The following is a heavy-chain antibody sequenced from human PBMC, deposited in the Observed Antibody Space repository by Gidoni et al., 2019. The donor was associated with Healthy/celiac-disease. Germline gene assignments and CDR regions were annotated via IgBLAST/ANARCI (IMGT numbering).Heavy chain of an antibody. CDR3: AKDRKTNGYRISTPFDY. V-gene: IGHV3-9*01. D-gene: IGHD6-13*01. CDR2: ISWNSGSI. J-gene: IGHJ4*02. CDR1: GFTFDAYA. Sequence: EVQLVASGGGLVQPGRSLRPSCAASGFTFDAYAMHWVRQAPGKGLEWVLGISWNSGSIGYADSVKGRFTISRDNAKNALYLQMNSLRAEDTALYYCAKDRKTNGYRISTPFDYWGQGTLVTVSS.